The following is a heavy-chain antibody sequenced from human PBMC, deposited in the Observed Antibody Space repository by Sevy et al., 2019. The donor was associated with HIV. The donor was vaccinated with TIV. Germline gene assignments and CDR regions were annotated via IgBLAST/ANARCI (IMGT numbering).Heavy chain of an antibody. V-gene: IGHV3-64D*06. Sequence: GGSLRLSCSASGFTFWNYAMNWVRQAPGKGLKYVSAISSDGGSTYYADSVRGRFTISRDNSKNTLYLQMRSLRVEDTAVYYCVKDPDYDFWRGEYGLDVWGQGTTVTVSS. D-gene: IGHD3-3*01. CDR1: GFTFWNYA. J-gene: IGHJ6*02. CDR2: ISSDGGST. CDR3: VKDPDYDFWRGEYGLDV.